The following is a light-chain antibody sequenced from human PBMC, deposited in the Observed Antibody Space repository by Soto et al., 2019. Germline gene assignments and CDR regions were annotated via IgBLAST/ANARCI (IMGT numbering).Light chain of an antibody. V-gene: IGKV1-39*01. CDR2: AAS. CDR1: QSISSY. CDR3: QQSYSTRLT. J-gene: IGKJ4*01. Sequence: DIHMTQSRSSLSASVGDRVTITCRASQSISSYLNWYQQKPGKAPKLLIYAASSLQSGVPSRFSGSGSGTDFTLTISSLQPEDFATYYCQQSYSTRLTFGGGTKVDIK.